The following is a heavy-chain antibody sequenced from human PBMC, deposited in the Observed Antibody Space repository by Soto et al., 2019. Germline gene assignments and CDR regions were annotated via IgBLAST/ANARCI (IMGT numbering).Heavy chain of an antibody. Sequence: PGWSLRLSCAGSVLTFMNDWLRWVRQAPGKGLEWVANINQDGSERYYVDSVRGRFTISRDNVENSLYLQLNSLRPEDTAVYYCAVYGYGVSAAAYWGQGTLVTVSS. D-gene: IGHD4-17*01. J-gene: IGHJ4*02. CDR2: INQDGSER. V-gene: IGHV3-7*03. CDR3: AVYGYGVSAAAY. CDR1: VLTFMNDW.